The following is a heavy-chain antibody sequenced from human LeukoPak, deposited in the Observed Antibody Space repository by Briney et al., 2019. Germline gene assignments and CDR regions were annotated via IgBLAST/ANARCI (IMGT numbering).Heavy chain of an antibody. J-gene: IGHJ4*02. CDR3: ARVEAAMLTY. CDR2: MNPNSGNT. V-gene: IGHV1-8*01. D-gene: IGHD2-2*01. Sequence: ASVKVSCKASGYTFTSYDINWVRQATGQGLEWMGWMNPNSGNTGYAQKFQGRVTMTTDTSTSTAYMELRGLRSDDTAVYYCARVEAAMLTYWGQGTLVTVSS. CDR1: GYTFTSYD.